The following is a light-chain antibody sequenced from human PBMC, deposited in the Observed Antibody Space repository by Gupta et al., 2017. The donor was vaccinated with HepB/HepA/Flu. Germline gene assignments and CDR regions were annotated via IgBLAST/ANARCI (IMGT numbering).Light chain of an antibody. J-gene: IGKJ4*01. Sequence: DIQLTQSPSFLSASVGDRVTITCRASQGISSYLAWYQQRPGKAPNLLIYAASTVKSGVPSRFSGSRSGTEFTLTISSRQPEDFANYYCQQRNSSPLTFGEGTKVEIK. V-gene: IGKV1-9*01. CDR2: AAS. CDR3: QQRNSSPLT. CDR1: QGISSY.